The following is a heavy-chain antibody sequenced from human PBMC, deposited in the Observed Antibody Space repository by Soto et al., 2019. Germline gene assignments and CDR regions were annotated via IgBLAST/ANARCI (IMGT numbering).Heavy chain of an antibody. J-gene: IGHJ4*01. D-gene: IGHD6-6*01. CDR3: ARGWAALDF. Sequence: PGGSLRLSCAASGFTCTSHWMTWVRQAPGKGLEWVANIKEDGSEKYHVDSVKGRFTISRDNAKNSLYLQMNGLRADDTAVYYCARGWAALDFWGHGTLVTVSS. CDR2: IKEDGSEK. CDR1: GFTCTSHW. V-gene: IGHV3-7*03.